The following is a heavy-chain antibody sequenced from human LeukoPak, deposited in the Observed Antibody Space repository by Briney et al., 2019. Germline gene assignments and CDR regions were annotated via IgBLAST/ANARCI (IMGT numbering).Heavy chain of an antibody. CDR3: ARVYCSSASCYAKGFDY. CDR2: IYYGGST. CDR1: GGSISSYY. D-gene: IGHD2-2*01. Sequence: PSETLSLTCTVSGGSISSYYWSWIRQPPGKGLEWIGYIYYGGSTNYNPSLKSRGTISVDTPKNQFSLKMASVSAADTAIYYCARVYCSSASCYAKGFDYWGQGTLVTVSS. V-gene: IGHV4-59*01. J-gene: IGHJ4*02.